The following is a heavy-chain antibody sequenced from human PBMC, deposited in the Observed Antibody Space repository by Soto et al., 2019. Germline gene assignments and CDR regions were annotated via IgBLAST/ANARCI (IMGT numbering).Heavy chain of an antibody. CDR3: ARHQSHSSSYVDP. J-gene: IGHJ5*02. D-gene: IGHD6-13*01. Sequence: PSETLSLTCTVSGGSISSYYWSWIRQPPGKGLEWIGSIYYSGSTNYNPSLKSRVTISVDTSKNQFSLKLSSVTAADTAVYYCARHQSHSSSYVDPWGQGTLVTVSS. V-gene: IGHV4-59*08. CDR1: GGSISSYY. CDR2: IYYSGST.